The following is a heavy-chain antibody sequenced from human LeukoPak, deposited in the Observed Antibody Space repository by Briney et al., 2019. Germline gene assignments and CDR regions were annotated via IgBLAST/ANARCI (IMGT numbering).Heavy chain of an antibody. Sequence: SVKVSCKASGGTFISYTISWVRQAPGQGLEWMGRIIPILGIANYAQKFQGRVTITADKSTSTAYMELSSLRSEYTAVYYCARGLCSSTSCYHYYYYYMDVWGKGTTVTVSS. D-gene: IGHD2-2*01. CDR1: GGTFISYT. J-gene: IGHJ6*03. V-gene: IGHV1-69*02. CDR3: ARGLCSSTSCYHYYYYYMDV. CDR2: IIPILGIA.